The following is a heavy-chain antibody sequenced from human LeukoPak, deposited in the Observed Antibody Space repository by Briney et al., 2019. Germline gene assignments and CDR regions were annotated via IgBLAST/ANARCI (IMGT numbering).Heavy chain of an antibody. CDR3: ARVNPDSSGYSFDY. CDR2: ISSSSSNI. V-gene: IGHV3-48*01. D-gene: IGHD3-22*01. Sequence: PGGSLRLSCAASGFTFSSYSMNWVRQAPGKGLEWVSYISSSSSNIYYADSVKGRFTISRDNSKNTLYLQMNSLRAEDTAVYYCARVNPDSSGYSFDYWGQGTLVTVSS. CDR1: GFTFSSYS. J-gene: IGHJ4*02.